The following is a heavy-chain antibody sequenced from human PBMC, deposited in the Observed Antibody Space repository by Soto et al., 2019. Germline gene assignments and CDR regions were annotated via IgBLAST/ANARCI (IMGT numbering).Heavy chain of an antibody. D-gene: IGHD3-9*01. CDR2: IIPILGIA. CDR3: ARALLYFDWLYYYGMDV. V-gene: IGHV1-69*02. CDR1: GGTFSSYT. Sequence: QVQLVQSGAEVKKPGSSVKVSCKASGGTFSSYTISWVRQAPGQGLEWMGRIIPILGIANYAQKFQGRVTITANNSTSTAYMELSSLRSEDTAVYYCARALLYFDWLYYYGMDVWGQGTTVTVSS. J-gene: IGHJ6*02.